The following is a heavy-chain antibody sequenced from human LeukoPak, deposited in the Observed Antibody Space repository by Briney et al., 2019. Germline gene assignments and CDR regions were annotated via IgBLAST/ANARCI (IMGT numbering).Heavy chain of an antibody. CDR2: IYYSGST. V-gene: IGHV4-39*07. CDR3: ARGVPGARPQHLFDY. D-gene: IGHD6-13*01. CDR1: GGPISSNSYY. Sequence: SETLSLTCTVSGGPISSNSYYWGWIRQPPGKGLEWIGSIYYSGSTYYNPSLKSRVTISVDTSKNQFSLRLSSVTAADTAVYYCARGVPGARPQHLFDYWGQGTLVTVSS. J-gene: IGHJ4*02.